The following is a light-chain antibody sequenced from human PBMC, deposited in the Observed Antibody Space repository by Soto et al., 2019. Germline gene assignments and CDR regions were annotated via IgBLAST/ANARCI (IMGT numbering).Light chain of an antibody. CDR3: QQYNSMLS. Sequence: DLPMTQSPSSLYASVGDRVTIACQSSHDVSRNLNWFQQKPGEAPKLLIYDASNLERGVPSRFSGSGSGTHFTFTISSLQPEDVATYYCQQYNSMLSFGGGT. CDR1: HDVSRN. CDR2: DAS. V-gene: IGKV1-33*01. J-gene: IGKJ4*01.